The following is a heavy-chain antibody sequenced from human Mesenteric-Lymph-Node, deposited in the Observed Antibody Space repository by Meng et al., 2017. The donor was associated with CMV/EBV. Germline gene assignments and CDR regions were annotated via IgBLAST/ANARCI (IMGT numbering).Heavy chain of an antibody. CDR3: ARVTSSWTVVPYYFDY. CDR1: GGSISSTRYY. J-gene: IGHJ4*02. V-gene: IGHV4-39*01. Sequence: SETLSLTCTVSGGSISSTRYYWGWIRPPPGKGLVGIGSIYYSGSTYYNPSLKSRITITVDTAKNQFSLKLNSVTAADTAMYYCARVTSSWTVVPYYFDYWGKGTLVTVSS. D-gene: IGHD6-13*01. CDR2: IYYSGST.